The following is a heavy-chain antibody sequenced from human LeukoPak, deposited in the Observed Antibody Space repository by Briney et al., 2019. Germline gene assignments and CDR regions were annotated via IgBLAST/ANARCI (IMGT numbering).Heavy chain of an antibody. CDR2: ISGSGGST. V-gene: IGHV3-23*01. Sequence: PGGSLRLSCAASGFTFSSYAMSWARQAPGKGLEWVSAISGSGGSTYYADSVKGRFTISRDNSKNTLYLQMNSLRAEDTAVYYCAKVGYYYDSSGYRDYWGQGTLVTVSS. CDR1: GFTFSSYA. D-gene: IGHD3-22*01. CDR3: AKVGYYYDSSGYRDY. J-gene: IGHJ4*02.